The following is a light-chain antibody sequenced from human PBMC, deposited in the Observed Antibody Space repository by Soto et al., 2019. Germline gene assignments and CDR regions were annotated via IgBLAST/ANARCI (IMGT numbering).Light chain of an antibody. J-gene: IGLJ3*02. CDR1: DTDVGGYNY. CDR3: LSYRADSTWV. CDR2: EVS. Sequence: QSALTQPASVSGSPGQSITISCTGTDTDVGGYNYVSWYQHHPGRAPKLMISEVSDRPSGVSTRFSGSKSGNTASLTISGLQAEDEADYYCLSYRADSTWVFGGGTKLTVL. V-gene: IGLV2-14*01.